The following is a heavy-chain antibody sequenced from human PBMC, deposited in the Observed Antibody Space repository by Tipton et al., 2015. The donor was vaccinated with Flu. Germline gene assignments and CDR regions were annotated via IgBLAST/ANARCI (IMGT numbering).Heavy chain of an antibody. CDR1: GFTVTSSY. CDR2: IYGGGTT. CDR3: ARGPQVPVWPYYYGMDV. V-gene: IGHV3-53*01. Sequence: SLRLSCAASGFTVTSSYMSWVRQAPGKGLEWVSVIYGGGTTDYADSVKGRFTISRDKSMNALYLQMSSLRAEDTAVYYCARGPQVPVWPYYYGMDVWGQGGTVTVSS. D-gene: IGHD2-2*01. J-gene: IGHJ6*02.